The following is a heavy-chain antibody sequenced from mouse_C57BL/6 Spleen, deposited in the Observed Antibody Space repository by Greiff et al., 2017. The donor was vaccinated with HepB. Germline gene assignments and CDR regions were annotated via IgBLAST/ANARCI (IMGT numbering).Heavy chain of an antibody. CDR3: ARGDYYGSSYRCYAMDY. V-gene: IGHV5-17*01. J-gene: IGHJ4*01. CDR1: GFTFSDYG. D-gene: IGHD1-1*01. Sequence: EVQLVESGGGLVKPGGSLKLSCAASGFTFSDYGMHWVRQAPEKGLEWVAYISSGSSTIYYADTVKGRFTISRDNAKNTLFLQMTSLRSVDTAMYYCARGDYYGSSYRCYAMDYWGQGTSVTVSS. CDR2: ISSGSSTI.